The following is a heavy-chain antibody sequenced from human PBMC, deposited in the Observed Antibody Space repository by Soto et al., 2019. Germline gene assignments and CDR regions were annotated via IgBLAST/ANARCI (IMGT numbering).Heavy chain of an antibody. J-gene: IGHJ5*02. CDR1: GGSISIYY. D-gene: IGHD3-9*01. CDR3: ARAHYDILTGYWFDP. CDR2: IYYSGST. Sequence: PSETLSLTCAVSGGSISIYYWSWIRQPPGKGLEWIGYIYYSGSTNYNPSLKSRVTISVDTSKNQFSLKLSSVTAADTAVYYCARAHYDILTGYWFDPWGQGTLVTVSS. V-gene: IGHV4-59*01.